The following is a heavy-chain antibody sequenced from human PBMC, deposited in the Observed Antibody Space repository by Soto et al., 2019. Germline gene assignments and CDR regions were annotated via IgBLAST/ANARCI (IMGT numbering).Heavy chain of an antibody. V-gene: IGHV4-39*01. Sequence: PSETLSLPCTVSGGSISSSSYYWGWIRQPQGKGLEWIGSIYYSGSTYYNPSFKSRVTISVATSKNQFSLKLSSVTAADTAVYYCARHVNYDILTGYYTPHWFDPWGQGTLVTVSS. CDR3: ARHVNYDILTGYYTPHWFDP. CDR1: GGSISSSSYY. J-gene: IGHJ5*02. D-gene: IGHD3-9*01. CDR2: IYYSGST.